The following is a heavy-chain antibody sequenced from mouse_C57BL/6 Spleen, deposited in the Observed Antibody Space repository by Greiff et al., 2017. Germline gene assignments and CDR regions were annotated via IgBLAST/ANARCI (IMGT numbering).Heavy chain of an antibody. CDR3: ARGKGDGYYDWYSDV. CDR1: GYTFTSYW. J-gene: IGHJ1*03. D-gene: IGHD2-3*01. Sequence: VQLQQPGAELVKPGASVKLSCKASGYTFTSYWMHWVKQRPGRGLEWIGRIDPNSGGTKYNEKFKSKATLTVDKPASTAYMQLSSLTSEDSAVYYCARGKGDGYYDWYSDVWGTGTTVTVSS. V-gene: IGHV1-72*01. CDR2: IDPNSGGT.